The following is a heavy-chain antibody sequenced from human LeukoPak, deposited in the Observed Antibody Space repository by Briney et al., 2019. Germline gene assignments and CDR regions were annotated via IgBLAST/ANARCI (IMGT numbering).Heavy chain of an antibody. CDR2: INPNSGGT. CDR1: GYTFTSYA. J-gene: IGHJ6*03. V-gene: IGHV1-2*02. Sequence: ASVKVSCKASGYTFTSYAMNWVRQAPGQGLEWMGWINPNSGGTNYAQKFQGRVTMTRDTSISTAYMELSRLRSDDTAVYYCARANHSSSWFLYYYYYMDVWGKGTTVTVSS. CDR3: ARANHSSSWFLYYYYYMDV. D-gene: IGHD6-13*01.